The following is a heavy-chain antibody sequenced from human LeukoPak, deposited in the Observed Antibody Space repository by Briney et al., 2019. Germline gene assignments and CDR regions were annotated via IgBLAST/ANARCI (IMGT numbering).Heavy chain of an antibody. J-gene: IGHJ4*02. V-gene: IGHV3-21*01. CDR3: ARISYGSGSSRLDY. Sequence: GGSLRLSCAASGFTFSSYSMNWVRQAPGKGLEWVSSISSSSSYIYYADSVKGRFTISRDNAKNSLYLQMNNLRAEDTAVYYCARISYGSGSSRLDYWGQGTLVTVSS. CDR2: ISSSSSYI. CDR1: GFTFSSYS. D-gene: IGHD3-10*01.